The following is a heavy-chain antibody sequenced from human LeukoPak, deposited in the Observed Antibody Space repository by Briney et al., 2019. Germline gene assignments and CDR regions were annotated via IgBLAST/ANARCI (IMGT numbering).Heavy chain of an antibody. CDR2: ISYDGSNK. J-gene: IGHJ4*02. CDR3: ARDRDIVVVPAASSGFDY. Sequence: GGSLRLSCAASGFTFSSYAMHWVRQAPGKGLEWVAVISYDGSNKYYADSVKGRFTISRDNSKNTLYLLMNSLRAEDTAVYYCARDRDIVVVPAASSGFDYWGQGTLVTVSS. V-gene: IGHV3-30-3*01. D-gene: IGHD2-2*01. CDR1: GFTFSSYA.